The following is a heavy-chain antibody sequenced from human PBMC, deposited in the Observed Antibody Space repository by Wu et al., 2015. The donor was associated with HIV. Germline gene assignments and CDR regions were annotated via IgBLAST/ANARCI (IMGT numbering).Heavy chain of an antibody. Sequence: QVQLVQSGAEVKKPGASVKVSCKASGYTFTGYYMHWVRQAPGQGLEWMGWINPNSGGTNYAQKFQGRVTMTRDTSISTAYMELSRLRSDDTAVYYCASRGNYYDSSGYYRYFDLWGRGTLVTVSS. CDR3: ASRGNYYDSSGYYRYFDL. J-gene: IGHJ2*01. CDR2: INPNSGGT. V-gene: IGHV1-2*02. CDR1: GYTFTGYY. D-gene: IGHD3-22*01.